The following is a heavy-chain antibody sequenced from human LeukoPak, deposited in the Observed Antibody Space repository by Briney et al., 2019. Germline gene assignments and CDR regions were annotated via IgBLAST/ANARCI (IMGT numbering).Heavy chain of an antibody. J-gene: IGHJ5*02. V-gene: IGHV3-30*18. CDR1: GFTFSSYG. Sequence: PGRSLRLSCAPSGFTFSSYGMHWVRQAPGKGLEWVAVISYDGSNKYYADSVKGRFTISRDNSKNTLYLQMNSLRAEDTAVYYCAKPNYDSSGYYHWGQGTLVTVSS. CDR2: ISYDGSNK. D-gene: IGHD3-22*01. CDR3: AKPNYDSSGYYH.